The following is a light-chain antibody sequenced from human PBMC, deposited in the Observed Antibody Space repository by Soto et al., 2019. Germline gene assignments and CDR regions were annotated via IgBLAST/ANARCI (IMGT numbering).Light chain of an antibody. Sequence: DIVMTQSPDSLAVSLGERATINCKSSQSVLYSSNNKNYLAWYQQKPGQPPKLLIYWASTRESGVPDRFSGSGSGTDFPRTLSSLLAEDVAVSYCQQYYSTPPYTFGQGTKLEIK. CDR1: QSVLYSSNNKNY. CDR2: WAS. CDR3: QQYYSTPPYT. V-gene: IGKV4-1*01. J-gene: IGKJ2*01.